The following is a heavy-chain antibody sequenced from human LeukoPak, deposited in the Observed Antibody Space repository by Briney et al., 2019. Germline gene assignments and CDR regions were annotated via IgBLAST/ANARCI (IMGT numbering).Heavy chain of an antibody. CDR3: ARAFTTSWNNWFDP. D-gene: IGHD2-2*01. CDR1: GFTFSNYW. Sequence: PGGCLRLSCAASGFTFSNYWMIWVRQAPGKGLEWVASIKQDGSDQYYVDSMKGRFIISRDNAKNSLYLEMNSLRTEDTALYYCARAFTTSWNNWFDPWGQGTLVTVSS. J-gene: IGHJ5*02. V-gene: IGHV3-7*01. CDR2: IKQDGSDQ.